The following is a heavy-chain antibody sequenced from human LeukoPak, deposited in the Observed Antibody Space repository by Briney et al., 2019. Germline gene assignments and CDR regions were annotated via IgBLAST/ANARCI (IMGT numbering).Heavy chain of an antibody. CDR3: ARISWSSIHYYFVC. D-gene: IGHD1-26*01. V-gene: IGHV5-51*01. CDR1: GYSFSTYW. CDR2: IYPADSDT. J-gene: IGHJ4*02. Sequence: GAPLQISCKGSGYSFSTYWIAWVRPMPGKGPEWVGIIYPADSDTRYSPSFQGQVTISNDKYISPAYLQWSSLKASDPAMYYCARISWSSIHYYFVCWGQGTLV.